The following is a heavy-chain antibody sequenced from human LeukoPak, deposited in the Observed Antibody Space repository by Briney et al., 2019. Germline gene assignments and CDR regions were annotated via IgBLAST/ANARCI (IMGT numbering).Heavy chain of an antibody. CDR2: ITSSGASA. V-gene: IGHV3-23*01. Sequence: GGSLRLSCAASGFTFSSYAMTWVRQASGKGLEWVSGITSSGASAYYAASVKGRFTVSRDNSENMLYLQINNLSAEDTGTYYCVRDEDLYSPTWYLFEDWGQGTLVTVSS. CDR1: GFTFSSYA. D-gene: IGHD5-12*01. CDR3: VRDEDLYSPTWYLFED. J-gene: IGHJ4*02.